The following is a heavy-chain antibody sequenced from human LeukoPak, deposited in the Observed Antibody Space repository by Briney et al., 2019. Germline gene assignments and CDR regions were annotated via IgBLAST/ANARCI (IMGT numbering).Heavy chain of an antibody. CDR3: ARVMGYSYGEGEDFDY. D-gene: IGHD5-18*01. Sequence: SETLSLTCTVSGGSISSSSHYWGWIRQPPGKGLKWIGRIYYSGNTYYNPSLKSRVTISVATSKNQFSLKLSSVTAADTAVYYCARVMGYSYGEGEDFDYWGQGTLVTVSS. J-gene: IGHJ4*02. CDR2: IYYSGNT. CDR1: GGSISSSSHY. V-gene: IGHV4-39*07.